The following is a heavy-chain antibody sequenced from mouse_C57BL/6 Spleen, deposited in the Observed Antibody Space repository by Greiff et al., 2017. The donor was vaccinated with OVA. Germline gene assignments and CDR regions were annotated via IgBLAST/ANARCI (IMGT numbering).Heavy chain of an antibody. CDR2: IYPYNGVS. Sequence: EVQLQQSGPELVKPGASVKISCKASGYSFTGYYMPWVKQSPGNVLDWIGYIYPYNGVSSYNQKFKGKATLTVDKSSSTAYMELRSLTSEDSAVYYCAVYYDYDVGFAYWGQGTLVTVSA. V-gene: IGHV1-31*01. D-gene: IGHD2-4*01. J-gene: IGHJ3*01. CDR1: GYSFTGYY. CDR3: AVYYDYDVGFAY.